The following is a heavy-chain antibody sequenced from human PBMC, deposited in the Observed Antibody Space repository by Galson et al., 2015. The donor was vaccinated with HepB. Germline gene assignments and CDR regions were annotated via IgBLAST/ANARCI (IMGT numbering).Heavy chain of an antibody. J-gene: IGHJ6*02. CDR2: INPNSGGT. V-gene: IGHV1-2*02. Sequence: SVKVSCKASGSTFTGYYMHWVRQAPGQGLEWMGWINPNSGGTNYAQKFQGRVTMTRDTSISTAYMELSRLRSDDTAVYYCARDGRYYDFWSGYGMDVWGQGTTVTVSS. D-gene: IGHD3-3*01. CDR1: GSTFTGYY. CDR3: ARDGRYYDFWSGYGMDV.